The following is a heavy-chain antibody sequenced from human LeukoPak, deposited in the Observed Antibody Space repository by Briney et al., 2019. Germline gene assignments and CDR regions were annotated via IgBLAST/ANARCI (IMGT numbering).Heavy chain of an antibody. CDR2: IYYSGST. V-gene: IGHV4-39*07. CDR3: ATTSLGELSLGY. J-gene: IGHJ4*02. Sequence: PSETLSLTCTVSGGSISSSSYYWGWIRQPPGKGLEWIGSIYYSGSTYYNPSLKSRVTISVDTSKNQFSLKLSSVTAADTAVYYCATTSLGELSLGYWGQGTLVTVSS. D-gene: IGHD3-16*02. CDR1: GGSISSSSYY.